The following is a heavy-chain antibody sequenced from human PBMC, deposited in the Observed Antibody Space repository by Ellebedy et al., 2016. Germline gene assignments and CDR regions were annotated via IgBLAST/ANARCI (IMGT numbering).Heavy chain of an antibody. Sequence: SETLSLTCTVSGGSISSSSYYWGWIRQPPGKGLEWIGSIYYSGSTYYNPSLKSRVTISVDTSKNQFSLKLSSVTAADTAVYYCATETVAATGVRRPYNWFDPWGQGTLVTVSS. J-gene: IGHJ5*02. V-gene: IGHV4-39*01. CDR1: GGSISSSSYY. D-gene: IGHD2-15*01. CDR3: ATETVAATGVRRPYNWFDP. CDR2: IYYSGST.